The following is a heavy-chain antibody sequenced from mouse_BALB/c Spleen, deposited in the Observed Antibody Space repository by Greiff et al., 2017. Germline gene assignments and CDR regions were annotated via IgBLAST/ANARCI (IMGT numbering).Heavy chain of an antibody. CDR3: ARQKGRNYVFDD. V-gene: IGHV5-6*01. Sequence: EVKLQESGGDLVKPGGSLKLSCAASGFTFSSYGMSWVRQTPDKRLEWVATISSGGSYTYYPDSVKGRYTISRDNAKNTLYLQMSSLKSEDTAMYYCARQKGRNYVFDDWGQGTTLTVSS. J-gene: IGHJ2*01. D-gene: IGHD2-4*01. CDR2: ISSGGSYT. CDR1: GFTFSSYG.